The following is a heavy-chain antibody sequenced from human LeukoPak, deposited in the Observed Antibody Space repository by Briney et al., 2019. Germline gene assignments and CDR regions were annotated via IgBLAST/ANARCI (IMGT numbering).Heavy chain of an antibody. J-gene: IGHJ4*02. CDR1: GYTFTNYW. CDR2: IYPGDSDT. V-gene: IGHV5-51*01. Sequence: GESLKISCMGSGYTFTNYWIVWMRQMPGKGLEWMGIIYPGDSDTRYSPSFQGQVTISADKSISTAYLQWGSLKASDSAMYYCARTLGSTSPYYFDYWGQGTLVTVSS. CDR3: ARTLGSTSPYYFDY. D-gene: IGHD2-2*01.